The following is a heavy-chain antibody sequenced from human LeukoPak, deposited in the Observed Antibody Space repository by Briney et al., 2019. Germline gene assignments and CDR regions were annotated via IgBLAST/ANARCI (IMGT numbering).Heavy chain of an antibody. CDR3: ARSQGYCSSTSCPGEYFDY. V-gene: IGHV3-48*01. Sequence: GGSLRLSCAASGFTFSSYSMNWVRQAPGKGLEWVSYISSSSSTIYYADSVKGRFTISRDNAKNSLYLQMNSLGAEDTDVYYCARSQGYCSSTSCPGEYFDYWGQGTLVTVSS. CDR2: ISSSSSTI. CDR1: GFTFSSYS. D-gene: IGHD2-2*01. J-gene: IGHJ4*02.